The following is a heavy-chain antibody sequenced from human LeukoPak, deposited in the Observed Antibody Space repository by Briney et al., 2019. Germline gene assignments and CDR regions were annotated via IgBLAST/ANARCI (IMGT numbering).Heavy chain of an antibody. Sequence: GGSLRLSYAASGFTFSTYWMHWVRQAPEKGLVWVSCINSDGSSPSYADSVKGRFTISRDNAKNTVYLQMNSLRAEDTAVYYCARWGSSGWYPMDVWGQGTTVTVSS. CDR2: INSDGSSP. D-gene: IGHD6-19*01. V-gene: IGHV3-74*01. J-gene: IGHJ6*02. CDR1: GFTFSTYW. CDR3: ARWGSSGWYPMDV.